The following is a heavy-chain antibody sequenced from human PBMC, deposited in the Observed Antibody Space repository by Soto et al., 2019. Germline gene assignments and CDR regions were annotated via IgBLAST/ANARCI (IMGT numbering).Heavy chain of an antibody. J-gene: IGHJ4*02. V-gene: IGHV3-21*06. Sequence: GALRLSCAASGFTFTRYSMNWVRQAPGKGLEWVSSISSTTNYIYYGDSMKGRFTISRDNAKNSLYLEMNSLRAEDTAVYYCARESEDLTSNFDYWGQGTLVTVSS. CDR2: ISSTTNYI. CDR1: GFTFTRYS. CDR3: ARESEDLTSNFDY.